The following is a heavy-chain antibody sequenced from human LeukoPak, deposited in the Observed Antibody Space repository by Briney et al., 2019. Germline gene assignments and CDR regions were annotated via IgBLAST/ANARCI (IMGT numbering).Heavy chain of an antibody. CDR3: AKDRTRSSSSWYFHY. CDR2: ISGSGGST. Sequence: PGGSLRLSCAASGFTFSSYAMSWVRQAPGKGLEWVSAISGSGGSTYYADSVKGRFTISRDNSKNTLYLQMNSLRAEDTAVYYCAKDRTRSSSSWYFHYWGQGTLVTVSS. D-gene: IGHD6-13*01. J-gene: IGHJ4*02. CDR1: GFTFSSYA. V-gene: IGHV3-23*01.